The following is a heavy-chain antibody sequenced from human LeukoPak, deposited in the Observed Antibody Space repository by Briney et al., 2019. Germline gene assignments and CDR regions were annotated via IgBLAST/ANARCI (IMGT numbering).Heavy chain of an antibody. J-gene: IGHJ6*03. CDR3: AKGHGQSSYYYYYMDV. D-gene: IGHD3/OR15-3a*01. CDR2: INWNGDSI. CDR1: GFTFADYG. V-gene: IGHV3-20*04. Sequence: GGSLRLSCAGSGFTFADYGISWVRQAPGKGLEWVSGINWNGDSIGYADSVKGRFTISRDNSKNTLYLQMNSLRAEDTAVYYCAKGHGQSSYYYYYMDVWGKGTTVTISS.